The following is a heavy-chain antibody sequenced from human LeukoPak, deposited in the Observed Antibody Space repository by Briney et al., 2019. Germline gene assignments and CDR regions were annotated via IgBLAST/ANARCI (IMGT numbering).Heavy chain of an antibody. CDR2: MNKDGSEK. CDR1: GFTFSISW. V-gene: IGHV3-7*03. J-gene: IGHJ4*02. Sequence: PGGSLRLSCATSGFTFSISWMTWVRQAPGKGLEWVAFMNKDGSEKNCVDSVQGRFTISRDDAKSSLFLQMNSLRAEDTAVYYCARGGVSGGFDYWGQGTLVTVSS. CDR3: ARGGVSGGFDY. D-gene: IGHD1-26*01.